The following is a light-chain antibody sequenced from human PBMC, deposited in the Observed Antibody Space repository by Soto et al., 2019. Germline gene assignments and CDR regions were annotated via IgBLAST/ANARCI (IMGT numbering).Light chain of an antibody. CDR1: SSNIETNYD. Sequence: QSVLTQPPSVSGAPGQRVAISCTGSSSNIETNYDVHWYHHLPGTAPKLLIYGTNNRPSGVPDRFSGSRSGTSASLAITGLQAEDEGDYYCCSYAGSYFVFGTGTKLTVL. J-gene: IGLJ1*01. V-gene: IGLV1-40*01. CDR3: CSYAGSYFV. CDR2: GTN.